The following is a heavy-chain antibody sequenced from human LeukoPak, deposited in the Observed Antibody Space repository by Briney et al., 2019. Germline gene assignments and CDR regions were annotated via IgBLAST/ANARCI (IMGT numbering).Heavy chain of an antibody. J-gene: IGHJ6*03. D-gene: IGHD3-16*01. Sequence: GGSLRLSCAASGFTFSNYAMSWVRQAPGKGLEWVSGISGSGGSTYYADSVKGRFTISRDNSKNTLYLQMNSLRAEDTVVYYCAKARGRYYMDVWGKGTTVTVSS. CDR1: GFTFSNYA. CDR2: ISGSGGST. V-gene: IGHV3-23*01. CDR3: AKARGRYYMDV.